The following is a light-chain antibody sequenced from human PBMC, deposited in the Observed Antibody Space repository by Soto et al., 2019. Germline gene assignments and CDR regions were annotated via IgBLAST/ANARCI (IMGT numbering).Light chain of an antibody. V-gene: IGKV1-12*01. J-gene: IGKJ5*01. CDR3: KPAKSFTIT. CDR2: AVS. Sequence: IQMTQSPSVVSASVGDRVTITCRASHDIGSWLAWYQQKPGKAPHPLIYAVSSLQSGVPSRFSGSGSGTVFTLTLTSLQPEDLATYFCKPAKSFTITVGKGTRREIK. CDR1: HDIGSW.